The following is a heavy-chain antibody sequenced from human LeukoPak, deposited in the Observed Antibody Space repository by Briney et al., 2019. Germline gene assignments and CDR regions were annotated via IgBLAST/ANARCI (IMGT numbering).Heavy chain of an antibody. J-gene: IGHJ5*02. CDR3: ARMRLFDP. CDR2: ISSSCSTI. CDR1: GFTFSDYY. V-gene: IGHV3-11*01. Sequence: GGSLRLFWAASGFTFSDYYMSWIRQAPGKGLEWVSYISSSCSTIYYADSVKGLFTISRDNAKNSLYLQMSSLRAEDTGVYYCARMRLFDPWGQGALVTVCS.